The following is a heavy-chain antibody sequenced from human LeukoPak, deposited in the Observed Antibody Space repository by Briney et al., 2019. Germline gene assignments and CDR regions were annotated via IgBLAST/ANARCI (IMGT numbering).Heavy chain of an antibody. CDR1: GFTVSSNY. V-gene: IGHV3-9*03. CDR3: AKSGSPRGSQPLAFDI. CDR2: ISWNSGSI. Sequence: GGSLRLSCAASGFTVSSNYMSWVRQAPGKGLGWVSVISWNSGSIGYADSVKGRFTISRDNAKNSLYLQMNSLRAEDMALYYCAKSGSPRGSQPLAFDIWGQGTMVTVSS. D-gene: IGHD1-26*01. J-gene: IGHJ3*02.